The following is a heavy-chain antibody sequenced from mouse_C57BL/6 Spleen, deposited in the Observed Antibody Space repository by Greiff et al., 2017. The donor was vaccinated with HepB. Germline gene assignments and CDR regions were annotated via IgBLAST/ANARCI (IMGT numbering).Heavy chain of an antibody. CDR2: ISYDGSN. CDR1: GYSITSGYY. CDR3: ARAGSNYGIFYWYFDV. J-gene: IGHJ1*03. V-gene: IGHV3-6*01. Sequence: ESGPGLVKPSQSLSLTCSVTGYSITSGYYWNWIRQFPGNKLEWMGYISYDGSNNYNPSLKNRISITRDTSKNQFFLKLNSVTTEDTATYYCARAGSNYGIFYWYFDVWGTGTTVTVSS. D-gene: IGHD1-1*01.